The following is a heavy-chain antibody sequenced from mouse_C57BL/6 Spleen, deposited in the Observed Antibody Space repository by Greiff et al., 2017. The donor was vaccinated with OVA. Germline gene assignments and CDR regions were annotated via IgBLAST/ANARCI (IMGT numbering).Heavy chain of an antibody. CDR1: GFNIKNTY. CDR2: IDPANGNT. V-gene: IGHV14-3*01. CDR3: ARSPAYYSNYDFFYAMDY. Sequence: VQLQQSVAELVRPGASVKLSCTASGFNIKNTYMHWVKQRPEQGLEWIGRIDPANGNTKYAPKFQGKATITADTSSNTAYLQLSSLTSEDTAIYYCARSPAYYSNYDFFYAMDYWGQGTSVTVSS. J-gene: IGHJ4*01. D-gene: IGHD2-5*01.